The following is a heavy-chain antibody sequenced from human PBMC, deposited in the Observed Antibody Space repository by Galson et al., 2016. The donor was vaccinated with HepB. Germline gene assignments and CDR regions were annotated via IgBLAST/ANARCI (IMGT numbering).Heavy chain of an antibody. CDR1: GFPFSSYA. J-gene: IGHJ1*01. CDR3: AKDGCTSTSSYSH. V-gene: IGHV3-23*01. D-gene: IGHD2-2*01. Sequence: SLRLSCAASGFPFSSYALSWVPPAPGKGLEWVSLFFAGGDRTFYAASVRGRFTISRDNSKNTLYQQMGSPRADDSAVYYCAKDGCTSTSSYSHRGQGTLVTVSS. CDR2: FFAGGDRT.